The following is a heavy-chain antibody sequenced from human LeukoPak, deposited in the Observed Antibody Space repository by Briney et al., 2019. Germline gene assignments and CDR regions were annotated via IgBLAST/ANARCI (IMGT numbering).Heavy chain of an antibody. J-gene: IGHJ4*02. Sequence: PGGSLRLSCAASGFTFSNFWMNWVRQAPGKGLEWVSVIYSGGSTYYADSVKGRFTISRDNSKNTLYLQMNSLRAEDTAVYYCARDLGSYNDYWGQGTLVTVSS. CDR2: IYSGGST. CDR1: GFTFSNFW. CDR3: ARDLGSYNDY. D-gene: IGHD1-26*01. V-gene: IGHV3-53*01.